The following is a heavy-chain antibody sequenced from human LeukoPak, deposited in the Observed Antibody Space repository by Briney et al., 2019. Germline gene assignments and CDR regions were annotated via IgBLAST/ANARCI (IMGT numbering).Heavy chain of an antibody. CDR1: GGSISSGGDY. J-gene: IGHJ4*02. Sequence: SQPLSLTCTVSGGSISSGGDYWSWIPQHAGKGLEWIGYSYYSGSNYYNPSLKSRVTISVDTSKNQFSLKLRSVTAADTAVYYCARAGIVVVPAAKGDYFDYWGQGTLVTVSS. CDR2: SYYSGSN. D-gene: IGHD2-2*01. CDR3: ARAGIVVVPAAKGDYFDY. V-gene: IGHV4-31*03.